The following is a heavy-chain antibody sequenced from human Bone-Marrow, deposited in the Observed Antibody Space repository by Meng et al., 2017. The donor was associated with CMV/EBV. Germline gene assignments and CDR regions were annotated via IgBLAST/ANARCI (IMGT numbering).Heavy chain of an antibody. CDR3: ASEQLLFRSLAY. V-gene: IGHV1-69*10. CDR1: GYTFTGYY. CDR2: IIPILGIA. J-gene: IGHJ4*02. Sequence: SVKVSCKASGYTFTGYYIHWVRQAPGQGLEWMGGIIPILGIANYAQKFQGRVTITADKSTSTAYMELSSLRSEDTAVYYCASEQLLFRSLAYWGPGTLVTCCS. D-gene: IGHD2-2*01.